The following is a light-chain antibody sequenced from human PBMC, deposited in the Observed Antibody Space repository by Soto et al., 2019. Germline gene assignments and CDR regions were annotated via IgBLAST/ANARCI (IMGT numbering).Light chain of an antibody. CDR2: EDN. V-gene: IGLV6-57*03. Sequence: NFMLTQPHSVSESPGKTVTISCTRSGGRIDSNFVQWYQQRPGSAPRTVIYEDNQRPSGIPDRFSGSIDSSSNSASLTISGLKTEDEADYYCEYCDNNSYVVFGGGTKLT. J-gene: IGLJ2*01. CDR3: EYCDNNSYVV. CDR1: GGRIDSNF.